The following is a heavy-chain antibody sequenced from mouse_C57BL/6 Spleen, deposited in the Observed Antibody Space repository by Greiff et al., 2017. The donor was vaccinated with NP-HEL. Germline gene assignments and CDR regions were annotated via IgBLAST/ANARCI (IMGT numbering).Heavy chain of an antibody. J-gene: IGHJ2*01. V-gene: IGHV1-76*01. Sequence: VQLQESGAELVRPGASVKLSCKASGYTFTDYYINWVKQRPGQGLEWIARIYPGSGNTYYNEKFKGKATLTAEKSSSTAYMQLSSLTSEDSAVYFCARSYDYDGHYFDYWGQGTTLTVSS. CDR2: IYPGSGNT. CDR1: GYTFTDYY. D-gene: IGHD2-4*01. CDR3: ARSYDYDGHYFDY.